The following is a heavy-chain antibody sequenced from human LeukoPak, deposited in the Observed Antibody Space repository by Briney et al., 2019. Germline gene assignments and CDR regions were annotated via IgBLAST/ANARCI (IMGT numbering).Heavy chain of an antibody. V-gene: IGHV3-53*01. CDR2: IYSGGST. J-gene: IGHJ4*02. CDR1: GFTVCSNY. CDR3: TPRGVITDFDY. Sequence: GGSLRLSCAASGFTVCSNYMSWVRQAPGKGLEWVSVIYSGGSTYYADSVKGRFTISRDNSKNTLYLQMNSLRAEDTAVYYCTPRGVITDFDYRGQGTLVTVSS. D-gene: IGHD3-10*01.